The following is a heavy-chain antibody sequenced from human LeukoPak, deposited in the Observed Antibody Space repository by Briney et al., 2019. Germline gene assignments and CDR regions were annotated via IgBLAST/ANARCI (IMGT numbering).Heavy chain of an antibody. CDR2: IYTSGST. V-gene: IGHV4-61*02. D-gene: IGHD2-15*01. Sequence: PSETLSLTCTVSGGSISSGSYFWSWIRQPAGKGLEWIGRIYTSGSTNYDPSLKSRVTISVDTSKNQFSLKLSSVTAADTAVYYCASDRIEVDAFDIWGQGTMVTVSS. CDR1: GGSISSGSYF. CDR3: ASDRIEVDAFDI. J-gene: IGHJ3*02.